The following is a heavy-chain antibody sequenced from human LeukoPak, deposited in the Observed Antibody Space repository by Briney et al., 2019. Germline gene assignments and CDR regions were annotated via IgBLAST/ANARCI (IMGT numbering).Heavy chain of an antibody. CDR3: TRDVPRSAGYPDN. J-gene: IGHJ4*02. CDR2: IYYSGTT. Sequence: SQTLSLTCTVSGGSISSGDHFWSWIRQHPGKGLEWIGYIYYSGTTYYNPSLKSRVTISVDTSKNHFSLKRTSVTAADTAVYYCTRDVPRSAGYPDNWGQGTLVTVSS. CDR1: GGSISSGDHF. V-gene: IGHV4-31*03. D-gene: IGHD2-15*01.